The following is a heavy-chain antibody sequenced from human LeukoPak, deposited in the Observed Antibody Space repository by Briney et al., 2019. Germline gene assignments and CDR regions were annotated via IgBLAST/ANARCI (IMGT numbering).Heavy chain of an antibody. CDR3: ARHGRPIRRFDELLGNRNSPYFFDY. CDR1: GGSISSNSYY. J-gene: IGHJ4*02. V-gene: IGHV4-39*01. Sequence: SETLSLTCTVSGGSISSNSYYWGWVRQPPGKGLEWIASSYHSGSTDYNPSLESRVTISVDTSKNQFSLNLSSVTAADTAVYFCARHGRPIRRFDELLGNRNSPYFFDYWGQGTLVSVSS. CDR2: SYHSGST. D-gene: IGHD2/OR15-2a*01.